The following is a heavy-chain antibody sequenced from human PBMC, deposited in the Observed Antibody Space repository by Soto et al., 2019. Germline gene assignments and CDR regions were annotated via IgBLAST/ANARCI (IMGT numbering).Heavy chain of an antibody. CDR1: GYTFTSYD. CDR3: ARGLEYCSSTSCYVGEYYYYYMDV. D-gene: IGHD2-2*01. J-gene: IGHJ6*03. Sequence: ASVKVSCKASGYTFTSYDINWVRQATGQGLEWMGWMNPNSGNTGYAQKFQGRVPMTRNTSISTAYMELSSLVSEDRAVYYCARGLEYCSSTSCYVGEYYYYYMDVWGKGTTVTVSS. V-gene: IGHV1-8*01. CDR2: MNPNSGNT.